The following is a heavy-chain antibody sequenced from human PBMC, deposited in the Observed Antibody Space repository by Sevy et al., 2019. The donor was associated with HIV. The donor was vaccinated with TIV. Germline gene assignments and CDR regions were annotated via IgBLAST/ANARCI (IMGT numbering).Heavy chain of an antibody. Sequence: GGSLRLSCAVSGIIFTTSGMHWVRQAPGKGLEWVAVISYDGRNKFYGDSVKGRFTISRDNSKNILFFQMNSLRAEDTAVYYCAKDFTGYNGMDVWGQGTMVTVSS. D-gene: IGHD3-9*01. CDR2: ISYDGRNK. CDR3: AKDFTGYNGMDV. V-gene: IGHV3-30*18. CDR1: GIIFTTSG. J-gene: IGHJ6*02.